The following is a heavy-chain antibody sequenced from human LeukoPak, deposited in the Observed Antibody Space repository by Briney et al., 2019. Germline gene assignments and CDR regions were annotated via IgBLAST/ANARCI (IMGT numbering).Heavy chain of an antibody. CDR3: ARGVDTAMYNYYAMDV. D-gene: IGHD5-18*01. J-gene: IGHJ6*02. V-gene: IGHV4-30-4*01. CDR2: IYYSGST. Sequence: SQTLSLTCSVSGGSISSGDYYWGWIRQPPGKGLECIGYIYYSGSTYYNPSLKSRVTISVDTSKNQFSLKLSSVTAADTAVYYCARGVDTAMYNYYAMDVWGQGTTVTVSS. CDR1: GGSISSGDYY.